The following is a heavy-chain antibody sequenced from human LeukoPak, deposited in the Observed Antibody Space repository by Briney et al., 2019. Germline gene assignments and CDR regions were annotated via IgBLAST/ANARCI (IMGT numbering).Heavy chain of an antibody. V-gene: IGHV3-21*01. J-gene: IGHJ4*02. CDR1: GFTFKSYA. Sequence: GGSLRLSCATSGFTFKSYAMNWVRQSPGKGLEWISSISGDSTDIYYADSLMGRSTISRDNAKNSLYLQINSLRAEDTAIYYCARRGYSDSSGYDYWGQGTLVTVSS. CDR2: ISGDSTDI. D-gene: IGHD3-22*01. CDR3: ARRGYSDSSGYDY.